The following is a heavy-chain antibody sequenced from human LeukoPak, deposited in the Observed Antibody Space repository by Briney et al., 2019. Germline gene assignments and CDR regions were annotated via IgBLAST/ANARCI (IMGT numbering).Heavy chain of an antibody. V-gene: IGHV4-34*01. Sequence: SETLSLTCAVYGGSFSGYYWSWIRQPPGKGLEWIGEINHSGSTNYNPSLKSRVTISVDTSKSQFSLKLSSVTAADTAVYYCARLDSGSYGYWGQGTLVTVSS. CDR3: ARLDSGSYGY. CDR1: GGSFSGYY. D-gene: IGHD1-26*01. CDR2: INHSGST. J-gene: IGHJ4*02.